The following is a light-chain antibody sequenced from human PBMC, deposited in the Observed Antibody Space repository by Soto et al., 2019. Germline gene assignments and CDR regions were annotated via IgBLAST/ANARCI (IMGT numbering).Light chain of an antibody. J-gene: IGLJ2*01. CDR1: SSDVGGYNY. V-gene: IGLV2-14*01. Sequence: QSVLTQPASVSGSPGQSITISCTGSSSDVGGYNYVSWYQQHPGKDPKLMIYDVSNRPSGVSNRFSGSKSGNTASLTISGLQAEDEADYYCSSYASSSTLGVFGGGTKVTVL. CDR2: DVS. CDR3: SSYASSSTLGV.